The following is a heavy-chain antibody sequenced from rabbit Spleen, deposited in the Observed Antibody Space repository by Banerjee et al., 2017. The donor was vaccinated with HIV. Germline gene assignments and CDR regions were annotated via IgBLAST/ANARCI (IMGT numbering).Heavy chain of an antibody. J-gene: IGHJ4*01. V-gene: IGHV1S45*01. D-gene: IGHD7-1*01. CDR2: AYADSSGSA. CDR3: AGGPGSSPGAGYLDL. CDR1: GFSFSGNYW. Sequence: QEHLKESGGGLVQPEGSLTLTCTASGFSFSGNYWICWVRQAPGKGLEWIACAYADSSGSAYYASWAKGRFTISKTSSTTVTLQMTSLTAADTATYFCAGGPGSSPGAGYLDLWGPGTLVTVS.